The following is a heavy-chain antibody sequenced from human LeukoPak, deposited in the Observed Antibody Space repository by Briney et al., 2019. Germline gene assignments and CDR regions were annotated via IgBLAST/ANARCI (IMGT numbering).Heavy chain of an antibody. CDR1: GGSFSGCY. CDR3: ARGAYDYIWGSYRQYYYFDY. D-gene: IGHD3-16*02. V-gene: IGHV4-34*01. Sequence: PSETLSLTCAVYGGSFSGCYWSWIRQPPGKGLEWIGEINHSGSTNCNPSLKSRVTISVDTSKNQFSLKLSSVTAADTAVYYCARGAYDYIWGSYRQYYYFDYWGQGTLVTVSS. J-gene: IGHJ4*02. CDR2: INHSGST.